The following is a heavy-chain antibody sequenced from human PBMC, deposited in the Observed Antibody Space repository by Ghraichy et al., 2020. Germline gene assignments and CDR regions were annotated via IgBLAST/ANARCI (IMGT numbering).Heavy chain of an antibody. Sequence: GGSLRLSCAASGFTINTYWMMHWVRQAPGKGLVWVSRIRRDAVAADYADSVRGRFIISRDDVENTLYLQMNSLRAEDTAVYYCVRDGGTDTKDWYFDLWGRGTLVTVSS. CDR2: IRRDAVAA. D-gene: IGHD1-26*01. V-gene: IGHV3-74*01. CDR3: VRDGGTDTKDWYFDL. J-gene: IGHJ2*01. CDR1: GFTINTYW.